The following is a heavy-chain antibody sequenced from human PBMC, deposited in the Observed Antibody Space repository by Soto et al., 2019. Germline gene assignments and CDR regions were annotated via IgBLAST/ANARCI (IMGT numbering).Heavy chain of an antibody. CDR3: ASEKVGTTFFDN. D-gene: IGHD1-1*01. V-gene: IGHV4-38-2*02. CDR2: IYPSVSS. Sequence: SETLSLTCNVSGFAISRGYYWSWVRQPPGKGLEWIGSIYPSVSSYHNPSLESRLTLSIDTSKNQFTLKLASVTAADTALYYCASEKVGTTFFDNWGQGTQVTVS. CDR1: GFAISRGYY. J-gene: IGHJ4*02.